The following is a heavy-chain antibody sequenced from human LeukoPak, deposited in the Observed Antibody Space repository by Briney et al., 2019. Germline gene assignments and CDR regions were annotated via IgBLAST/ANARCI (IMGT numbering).Heavy chain of an antibody. CDR3: AREREAVAGVFDY. Sequence: PGGSLRLSCAASGFTFSSYSMNWVRQAPGKGLEWVSSISSSSYIYYADSVKGRFTISRDNAKNSLYLQMNSLRAEDTAVYYCAREREAVAGVFDYWGQGTLVTVSS. D-gene: IGHD6-19*01. CDR1: GFTFSSYS. CDR2: ISSSSYI. J-gene: IGHJ4*02. V-gene: IGHV3-21*01.